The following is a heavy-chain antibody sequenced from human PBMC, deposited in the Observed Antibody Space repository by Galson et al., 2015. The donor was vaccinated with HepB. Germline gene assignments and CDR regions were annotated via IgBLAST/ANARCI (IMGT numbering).Heavy chain of an antibody. V-gene: IGHV3-23*01. D-gene: IGHD4-23*01. CDR2: ISGSGGST. CDR1: GFTFSSYA. J-gene: IGHJ6*03. Sequence: SLRLSCAASGFTFSSYAMSWVRQAPGKGLEWVSAISGSGGSTYYADSVKGRFTISRDNSKNTLYLQMNSLRAEDTAVYYCAKVPVVTPYYYMDVWGKGTTVTVSS. CDR3: AKVPVVTPYYYMDV.